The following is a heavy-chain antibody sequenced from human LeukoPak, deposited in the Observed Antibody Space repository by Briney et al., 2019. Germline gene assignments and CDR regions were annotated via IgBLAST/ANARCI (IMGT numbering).Heavy chain of an antibody. V-gene: IGHV3-48*01. D-gene: IGHD3-9*01. CDR1: GFTFSSYS. CDR2: ISPGSSNI. J-gene: IGHJ4*02. Sequence: GGSLRLSCAASGFTFSSYSMNWVRQAPGKGLEWLSYISPGSSNIYYADSVKGRFTISRDNAANSLHLQMNSLRAEDTAIYYCARDNDWGFDYWGQGALVTVSS. CDR3: ARDNDWGFDY.